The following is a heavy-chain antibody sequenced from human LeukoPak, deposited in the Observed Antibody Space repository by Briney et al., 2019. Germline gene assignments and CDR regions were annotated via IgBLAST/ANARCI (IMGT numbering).Heavy chain of an antibody. Sequence: PSETLSLTCTVSGGSISSSSYYWGWIRQPPGKGLEWIGSIYYSGSTYYNPSLKSRVTISVDTSKNQFSLQLNSVTPEDTAVYYCARDRGFGSGWSYNWFDPWGQGTLVTVSS. V-gene: IGHV4-39*02. CDR3: ARDRGFGSGWSYNWFDP. CDR2: IYYSGST. D-gene: IGHD6-19*01. CDR1: GGSISSSSYY. J-gene: IGHJ5*02.